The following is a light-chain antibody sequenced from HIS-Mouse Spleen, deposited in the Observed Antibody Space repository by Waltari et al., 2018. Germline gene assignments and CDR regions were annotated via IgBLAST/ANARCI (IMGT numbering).Light chain of an antibody. J-gene: IGLJ2*01. CDR3: YSTDSSGNHRV. CDR1: ALPKKY. V-gene: IGLV3-10*01. CDR2: EDS. Sequence: SYELTQPPSVPVSPGQTARLPCPGDALPKKYAYWYQQKSGQAPVLVIYEDSKRPSGIPERFSGSSSGTMATLTISGAQVEDEADYYCYSTDSSGNHRVFGGGTKLTVL.